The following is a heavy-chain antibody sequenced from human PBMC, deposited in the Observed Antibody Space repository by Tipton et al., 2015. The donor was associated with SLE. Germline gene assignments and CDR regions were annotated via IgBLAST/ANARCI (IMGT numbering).Heavy chain of an antibody. CDR3: ARRRGYNWFDP. CDR1: GGSISSSSYY. D-gene: IGHD3-10*01. V-gene: IGHV4-39*01. Sequence: TLSLTCIVSGGSISSSSYYWGWIRQPPGKGLEWIGSIYYSGSTYYNPSLKSRVTISVDTSKNQFSLKLSSVTAADTAVYYCARRRGYNWFDPWGQGTLVTVSS. CDR2: IYYSGST. J-gene: IGHJ5*02.